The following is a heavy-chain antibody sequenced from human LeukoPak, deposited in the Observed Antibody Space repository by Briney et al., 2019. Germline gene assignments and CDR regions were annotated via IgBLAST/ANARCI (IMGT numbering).Heavy chain of an antibody. D-gene: IGHD3-10*01. CDR1: GFTFGDYA. CDR2: ITWNSGSM. V-gene: IGHV3-9*01. CDR3: AKDDNYYGSGSYYGY. Sequence: GGSLRLSCAASGFTFGDYAMHWVRQAPGKGLEWVSGITWNSGSMDYADSVKGRFTISRDNGNNSLYLQMNSLRAEDTALYYCAKDDNYYGSGSYYGYWGQGTLVTVSS. J-gene: IGHJ4*02.